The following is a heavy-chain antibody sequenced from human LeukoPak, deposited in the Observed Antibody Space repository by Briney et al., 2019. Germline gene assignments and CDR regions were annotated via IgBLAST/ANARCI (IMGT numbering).Heavy chain of an antibody. J-gene: IGHJ4*02. D-gene: IGHD2-2*01. CDR1: GFTFSSYG. CDR3: AKVVSRYCSSTSCPEDY. V-gene: IGHV3-30*18. CDR2: ISYDGSNK. Sequence: GRPLRLSCAASGFTFSSYGMHWVRQAPGKGLEWVAVISYDGSNKYYADSVKGRFTISRDNSKNTLYLQMNSLRAEDTAVYYCAKVVSRYCSSTSCPEDYWGQGTLVTVSS.